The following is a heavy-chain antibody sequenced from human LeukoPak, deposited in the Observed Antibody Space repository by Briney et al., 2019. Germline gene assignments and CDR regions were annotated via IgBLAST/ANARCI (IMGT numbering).Heavy chain of an antibody. CDR2: IKQDGSEK. J-gene: IGHJ6*02. V-gene: IGHV3-7*03. Sequence: TGGSLRLSCAASGFTFSDYYMSWIRQAPGKGLEWVANIKQDGSEKYYVDSVKGRFTISRDNAKNSLYLQLNSLRAEDTALYYCAKSWVKQRPQTYYYYGMDVWGQGTTVTVSS. CDR1: GFTFSDYY. D-gene: IGHD6-25*01. CDR3: AKSWVKQRPQTYYYYGMDV.